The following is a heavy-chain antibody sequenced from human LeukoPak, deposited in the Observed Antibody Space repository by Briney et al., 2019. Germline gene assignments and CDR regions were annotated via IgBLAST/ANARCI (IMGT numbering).Heavy chain of an antibody. CDR2: IRYDGSNK. D-gene: IGHD3-10*01. V-gene: IGHV3-30*02. Sequence: GGSLRLSCAASGFTFSSYGMHWVRQAPGKGLEGVAFIRYDGSNKYYADSVKGRFTISRDNSKNTLYLQMNSLRSEDTAVYYCARGNPDYGSGSYLYYYMDVWGKGTTVTISS. CDR3: ARGNPDYGSGSYLYYYMDV. CDR1: GFTFSSYG. J-gene: IGHJ6*03.